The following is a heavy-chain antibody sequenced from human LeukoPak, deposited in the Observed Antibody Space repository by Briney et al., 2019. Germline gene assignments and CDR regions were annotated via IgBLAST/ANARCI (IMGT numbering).Heavy chain of an antibody. D-gene: IGHD6-19*01. V-gene: IGHV4-59*01. CDR1: GGSIINYY. J-gene: IGHJ4*02. Sequence: SKTLSLTCSVSGGSIINYYWSWIRQPPGKGLEWIGYIYYSGSTNYNPSLKSRVTISVDTSKNQFSLQLSSVTAADTAVYYCARRHSSGWPYYFDYWGQGTLVTVSS. CDR3: ARRHSSGWPYYFDY. CDR2: IYYSGST.